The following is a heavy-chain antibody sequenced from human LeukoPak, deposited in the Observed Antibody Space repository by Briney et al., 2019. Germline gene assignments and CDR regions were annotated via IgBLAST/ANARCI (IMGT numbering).Heavy chain of an antibody. V-gene: IGHV3-21*01. CDR3: ARGLLCGGDCSGLDY. J-gene: IGHJ4*02. Sequence: GGSLRLSCAASGFTFSSYSMNWVRQAPGKGLEWVSSISSSSSYIYYADSVKGRLTISRDNAKNSLYLQMNSLRAEDTAVYYCARGLLCGGDCSGLDYWGQGTLVTVSS. CDR1: GFTFSSYS. D-gene: IGHD2-21*02. CDR2: ISSSSSYI.